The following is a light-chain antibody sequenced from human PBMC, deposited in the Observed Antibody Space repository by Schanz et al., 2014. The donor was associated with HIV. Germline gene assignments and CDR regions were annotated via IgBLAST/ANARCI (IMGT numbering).Light chain of an antibody. CDR3: QQYFSDPVT. J-gene: IGKJ4*01. Sequence: DIVMTQSPDSLTVSLGDRATIDCWSSQTILYSPNNYNYLAWYHQKPGQPPRLLVYWASTRESGVPVRFSGSGTETYFTLTIDSVQAEDVGIYYCQQYFSDPVTFGGGTKVEI. CDR2: WAS. V-gene: IGKV4-1*01. CDR1: QTILYSPNNYNY.